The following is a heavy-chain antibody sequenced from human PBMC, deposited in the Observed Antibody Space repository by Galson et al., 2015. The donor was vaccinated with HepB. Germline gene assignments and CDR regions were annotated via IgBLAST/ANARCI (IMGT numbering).Heavy chain of an antibody. CDR3: ARGTLGYCSSTSSYTRFTY. Sequence: SVKVSCKASGYTFTSYDINWVRQATGQGLEWMGWMNPNSGNTGYAQKFQGRVTMTRNTSISTAYMELSSLRSEDTAVYYCARGTLGYCSSTSSYTRFTYWGQGTLVTVSS. CDR2: MNPNSGNT. CDR1: GYTFTSYD. D-gene: IGHD2-2*02. V-gene: IGHV1-8*01. J-gene: IGHJ4*02.